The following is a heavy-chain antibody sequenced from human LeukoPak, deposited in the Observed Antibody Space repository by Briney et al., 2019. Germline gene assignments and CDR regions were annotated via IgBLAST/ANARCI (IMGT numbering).Heavy chain of an antibody. Sequence: GESLKISCKGSGYRFTSDWIGWVRQMPGKGLEWMGIIYPGDSDTRYSPSFQGQVTISADRSVNTAYLQWSSLKASDTAMYYCARLSGRVVCSAGSCYIDSWGQGTLVTVSS. CDR1: GYRFTSDW. V-gene: IGHV5-51*01. D-gene: IGHD2-15*01. CDR3: ARLSGRVVCSAGSCYIDS. J-gene: IGHJ4*02. CDR2: IYPGDSDT.